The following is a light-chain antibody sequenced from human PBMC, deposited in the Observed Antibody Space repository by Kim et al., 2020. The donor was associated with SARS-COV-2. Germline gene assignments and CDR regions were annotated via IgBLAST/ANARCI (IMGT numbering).Light chain of an antibody. V-gene: IGKV3-15*01. CDR3: QQYNNWPPMYT. CDR2: GAS. J-gene: IGKJ2*01. CDR1: QSVSSN. Sequence: EIVMTQSPATLSVSPGERATLSCRASQSVSSNLAWYQQKPGQAPRLLIYGASTRATGIPARFSGSGSGTEFNLTISSLQSEDFAVYYCQQYNNWPPMYTFGQGTKLEI.